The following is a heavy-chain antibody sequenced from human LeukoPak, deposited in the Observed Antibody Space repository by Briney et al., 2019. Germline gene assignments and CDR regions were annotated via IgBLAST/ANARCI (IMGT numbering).Heavy chain of an antibody. CDR2: ISSSSSYT. CDR3: ASLPYGDYGFDY. CDR1: GFTFSSYT. Sequence: KPGGSLRLSCAASGFTFSSYTMNWVRQAPGKGLEWVSSISSSSSYTYYADSVKGRFTISRDNAKNSLYLQMNSLRAEDTAVYYCASLPYGDYGFDYWGQGTLVTVSS. V-gene: IGHV3-21*01. D-gene: IGHD4-17*01. J-gene: IGHJ4*02.